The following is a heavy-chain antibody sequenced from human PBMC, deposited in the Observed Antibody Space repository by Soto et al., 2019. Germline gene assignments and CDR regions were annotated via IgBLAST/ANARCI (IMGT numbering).Heavy chain of an antibody. CDR2: IYPSDSDT. D-gene: IGHD3-3*01. CDR1: GYNFAGYW. J-gene: IGHJ4*02. V-gene: IGHV5-51*01. CDR3: ARGGVSTRTFDY. Sequence: GESLKISFKGSGYNFAGYWIAWVRQMPGKGLELMGIIYPSDSDTRYRPSFQGQVTISADKSINSAYLQWSSLRASDTAMYYCARGGVSTRTFDYWGQGTPVTVSS.